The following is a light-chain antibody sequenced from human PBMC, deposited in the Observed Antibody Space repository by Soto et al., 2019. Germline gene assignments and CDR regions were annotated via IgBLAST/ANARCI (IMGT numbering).Light chain of an antibody. CDR2: GAS. CDR3: QQSHTNPLT. CDR1: QTISTY. V-gene: IGKV1-39*01. Sequence: DIQMTQSPSPLSASVGDRVTITCRASQTISTYLTWYQQKPGKAPNLLIYGASSLQSGVPSRFSGGGYGTEFTLTISSLQLEDFATYYCQQSHTNPLTFGGGTKVDIK. J-gene: IGKJ4*01.